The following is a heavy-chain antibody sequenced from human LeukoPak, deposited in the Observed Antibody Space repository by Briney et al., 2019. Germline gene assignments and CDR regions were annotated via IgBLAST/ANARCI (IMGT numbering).Heavy chain of an antibody. D-gene: IGHD6-19*01. CDR3: AKEGGGSIGWYLDFYYYGMDV. CDR1: GFTFSSYG. V-gene: IGHV3-23*01. J-gene: IGHJ6*04. Sequence: GGSLRLSCAASGFTFSSYGMSWVRQAPGKGLEWVSTIRGSGGSPYYADSLKGRFTISRDNSKNMLYLQMNSLRAEDTAVYYCAKEGGGSIGWYLDFYYYGMDVWGKGTTVTVSS. CDR2: IRGSGGSP.